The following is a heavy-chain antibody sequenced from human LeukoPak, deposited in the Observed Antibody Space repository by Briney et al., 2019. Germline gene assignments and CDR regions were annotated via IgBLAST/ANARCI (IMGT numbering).Heavy chain of an antibody. V-gene: IGHV1-69*01. Sequence: ASVKVSCKASGGTFSSYAISWVRQAPGQGLEWMGGIIPIFGTANYAQKFQGRVTITADESTSTAYMELSSLRSEDTAVYYCARDLGRYCSGGSCHYYSYYMDVWGKGTTVTVSS. D-gene: IGHD2-15*01. J-gene: IGHJ6*03. CDR2: IIPIFGTA. CDR3: ARDLGRYCSGGSCHYYSYYMDV. CDR1: GGTFSSYA.